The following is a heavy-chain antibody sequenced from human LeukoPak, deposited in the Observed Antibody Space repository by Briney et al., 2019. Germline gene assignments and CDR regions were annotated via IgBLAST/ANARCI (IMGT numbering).Heavy chain of an antibody. V-gene: IGHV1-18*01. Sequence: ASVKVSCKASGYSFTSYGISWVRQAPGQGLEWMGWISAYNGNTNYAQKLQGRVTMTTDTSTSTAYMELRSLRSDDTAVYYCARDRKTTVTPLGAFDIWGQGTMVTVSS. CDR3: ARDRKTTVTPLGAFDI. CDR2: ISAYNGNT. J-gene: IGHJ3*02. CDR1: GYSFTSYG. D-gene: IGHD4-17*01.